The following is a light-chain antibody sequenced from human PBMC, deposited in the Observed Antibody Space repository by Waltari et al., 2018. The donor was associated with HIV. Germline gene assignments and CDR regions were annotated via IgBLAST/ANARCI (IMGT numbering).Light chain of an antibody. Sequence: DIVMTQSPDSLAVSLGERATINCKSSQSVLYSSNNKNYLAWYQQKSGQPPKLLISWASTRESGVPDRFSGSGSGTDFTLTISSLQAEDMAVYYCQQHYDSPITFGQGTRLEIK. J-gene: IGKJ5*01. CDR3: QQHYDSPIT. CDR1: QSVLYSSNNKNY. CDR2: WAS. V-gene: IGKV4-1*01.